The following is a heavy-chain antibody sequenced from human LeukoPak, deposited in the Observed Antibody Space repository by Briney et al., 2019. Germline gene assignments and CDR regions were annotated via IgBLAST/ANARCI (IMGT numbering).Heavy chain of an antibody. CDR1: GGSFSGYY. Sequence: SETLSLTCAVYGGSFSGYYWSWIRQPPGKGLEWIGEINHSGSTNYNPSLKSRVTISVDTSKNQFSLKLSSVTAADTAVYYCATVVGRYGMDVWGQGTTVTVSS. CDR3: ATVVGRYGMDV. J-gene: IGHJ6*02. CDR2: INHSGST. V-gene: IGHV4-34*01. D-gene: IGHD2-2*01.